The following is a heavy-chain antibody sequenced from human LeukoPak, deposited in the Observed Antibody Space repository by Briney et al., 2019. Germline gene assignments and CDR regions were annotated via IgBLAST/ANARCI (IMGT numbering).Heavy chain of an antibody. CDR2: IYYNGNT. CDR3: ARQGVWGVLPGAINQ. Sequence: PSETLSLTCSVSGGSIINSNFYWASIRQPPGKGLEWIGNIYYNGNTYYNPSLKSRATTPVDTSKNQFSLNLNSVTAADTAVYYCARQGVWGVLPGAINQWDQGTLVIVSS. CDR1: GGSIINSNFY. V-gene: IGHV4-39*01. D-gene: IGHD3-16*01. J-gene: IGHJ4*02.